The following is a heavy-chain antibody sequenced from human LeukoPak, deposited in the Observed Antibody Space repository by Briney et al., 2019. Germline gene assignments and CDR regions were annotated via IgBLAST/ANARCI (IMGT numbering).Heavy chain of an antibody. D-gene: IGHD5-18*01. Sequence: GASVKVSCKASGYTFRSHGISWVRQPPGQGLEWMGWISGYNGNTKYAQKVQDRVTMTTDTSTSTAYMELRSLRPDDTAVYYCARDVESSMVLFDYWGQGTLVTVSS. CDR3: ARDVESSMVLFDY. CDR2: ISGYNGNT. CDR1: GYTFRSHG. J-gene: IGHJ4*02. V-gene: IGHV1-18*01.